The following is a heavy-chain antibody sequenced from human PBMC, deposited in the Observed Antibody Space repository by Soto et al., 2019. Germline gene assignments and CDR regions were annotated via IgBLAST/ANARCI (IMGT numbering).Heavy chain of an antibody. Sequence: SETLSLTCAVYGGSFSGYYWSWIRQPPGKGLEWIGEINHSGSTNYNPSLKSRVTISVDTSKNQFSLKLSSVTAADTAVYCCARAKRGMITFGGVISDYWGQGTLVTVSS. CDR1: GGSFSGYY. D-gene: IGHD3-16*02. V-gene: IGHV4-34*01. CDR2: INHSGST. CDR3: ARAKRGMITFGGVISDY. J-gene: IGHJ4*02.